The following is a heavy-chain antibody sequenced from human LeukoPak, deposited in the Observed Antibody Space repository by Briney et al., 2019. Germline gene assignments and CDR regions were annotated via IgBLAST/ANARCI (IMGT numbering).Heavy chain of an antibody. CDR2: IYTSGST. CDR1: GASINSGSYY. V-gene: IGHV4-61*02. CDR3: ARDGPSVYFDY. J-gene: IGHJ4*02. Sequence: SQTLSLTCTVSGASINSGSYYWTWIRQPAGKGLEWIGRIYTSGSTNYNPSLKSRVTISLGTSKNHFSLKLDSVTAADTAVYYCARDGPSVYFDYWGQGTLVTVSS.